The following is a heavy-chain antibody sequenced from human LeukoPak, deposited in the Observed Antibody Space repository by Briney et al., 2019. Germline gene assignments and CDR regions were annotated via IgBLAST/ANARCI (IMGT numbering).Heavy chain of an antibody. J-gene: IGHJ4*02. CDR3: AREAFVMGATHFDY. CDR2: IIPIFGTA. CDR1: GGTFSSYA. Sequence: SVKVSXKASGGTFSSYAISWLRQAPGQGLEWIGRIIPIFGTANYAQKFQGRVTITTDESTSTAYMELSSLRSEDTAVYYCAREAFVMGATHFDYWGQGTLVTVSS. D-gene: IGHD1-26*01. V-gene: IGHV1-69*05.